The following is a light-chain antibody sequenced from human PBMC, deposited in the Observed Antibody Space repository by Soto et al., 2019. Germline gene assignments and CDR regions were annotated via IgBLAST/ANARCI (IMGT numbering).Light chain of an antibody. Sequence: QLVLTQPPSVSGAPGQRVTISCTGSSSNIGAGYVVHWYQQLPGTAPKLLIYDNNNRPSGVPDRFSGSKSGTSASLAITGLQAEDEADYYCQSYDSSLTGDVFGTGTKVTVL. V-gene: IGLV1-40*01. J-gene: IGLJ1*01. CDR3: QSYDSSLTGDV. CDR2: DNN. CDR1: SSNIGAGYV.